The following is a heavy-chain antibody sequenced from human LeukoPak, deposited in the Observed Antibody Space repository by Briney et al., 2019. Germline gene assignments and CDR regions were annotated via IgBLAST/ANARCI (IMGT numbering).Heavy chain of an antibody. CDR3: TKGSCSGGTCYSNS. D-gene: IGHD2-15*01. J-gene: IGHJ4*02. CDR2: IRSKAYGGTT. V-gene: IGHV3-49*04. Sequence: GGSLRLSCTTSGFTFRDYVMNWVRQAPWKGLEWVGLIRSKAYGGTTEYAASVKGRFTISRDDSKSIAYLQMNSLNTEDTAVYSCTKGSCSGGTCYSNSWGQGTLVTVSS. CDR1: GFTFRDYV.